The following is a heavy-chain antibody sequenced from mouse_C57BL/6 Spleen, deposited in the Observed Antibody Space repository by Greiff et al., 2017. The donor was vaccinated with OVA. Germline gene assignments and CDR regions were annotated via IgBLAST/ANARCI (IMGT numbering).Heavy chain of an antibody. CDR2: IYPGDGDT. Sequence: QVQLQQSGPELVKPGASVKISCKASGYAFSSSWMNWVKQRPGKGLEWIGRIYPGDGDTNYNGKFKGKATLTADKSSSTAYMQLSSLTYEDSAVYYCAAYGNYFAYWGQGTLVTVSA. CDR1: GYAFSSSW. V-gene: IGHV1-82*01. D-gene: IGHD2-1*01. J-gene: IGHJ3*01. CDR3: AAYGNYFAY.